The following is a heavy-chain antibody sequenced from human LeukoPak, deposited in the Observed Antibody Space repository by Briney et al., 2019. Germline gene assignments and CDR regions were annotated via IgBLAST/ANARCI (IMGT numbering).Heavy chain of an antibody. CDR3: ARERRWVRGVDY. CDR1: GFTFSSYS. J-gene: IGHJ4*02. D-gene: IGHD3-10*01. Sequence: GGSLRLSCAASGFTFSSYSMNWVRQAPGKGLEWVSSISSSSSYIYYADSVKGRFTISRDNAKNSLYLQMNSLRAEDTAVYYCARERRWVRGVDYWGQGTLDTVSS. V-gene: IGHV3-21*01. CDR2: ISSSSSYI.